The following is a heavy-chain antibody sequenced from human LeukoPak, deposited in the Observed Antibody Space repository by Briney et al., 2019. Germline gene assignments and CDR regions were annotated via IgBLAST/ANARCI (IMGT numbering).Heavy chain of an antibody. J-gene: IGHJ6*03. CDR1: GYTFTSYG. CDR3: ARGWDCSGGSCYSESEDYYYYYMDV. CDR2: ISAYNGNT. Sequence: EASVKVSCKASGYTFTSYGISWVRQAPGQGLEWMGWISAYNGNTNYAQKLQGRVTTTTDTSTSTAYMELRSLRSDDTAVYYCARGWDCSGGSCYSESEDYYYYYMDVWGKGTTVTVSS. D-gene: IGHD2-15*01. V-gene: IGHV1-18*01.